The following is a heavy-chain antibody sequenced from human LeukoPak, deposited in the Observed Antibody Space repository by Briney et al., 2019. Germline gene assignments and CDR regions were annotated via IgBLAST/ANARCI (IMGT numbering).Heavy chain of an antibody. Sequence: GGSLKLSCAASGFTFSGAAIHWVRQASGKGLGWVGRIRTKPNNYATAYAASVQGRFTISRDDSKNTAYLQMSSLRTEDTALYYCTTFPGAVAPEGNYWGQGTLVSVSS. CDR1: GFTFSGAA. CDR3: TTFPGAVAPEGNY. J-gene: IGHJ4*02. D-gene: IGHD2-15*01. CDR2: IRTKPNNYAT. V-gene: IGHV3-73*01.